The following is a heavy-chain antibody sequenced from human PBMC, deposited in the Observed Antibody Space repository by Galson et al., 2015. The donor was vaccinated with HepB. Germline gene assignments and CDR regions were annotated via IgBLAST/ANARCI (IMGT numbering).Heavy chain of an antibody. D-gene: IGHD4-23*01. CDR2: IKSKTDGGTT. CDR1: GFTFSNAW. V-gene: IGHV3-15*07. Sequence: SLRLSCAASGFTFSNAWMNWVRQAPGKGLEWVGRIKSKTDGGTTDYAAPVKGRFTISRDGSKNTLYLQMNSLKTEDTAVYYCTTERTVVTPLYYLDYWGQGTLVTVSS. J-gene: IGHJ4*02. CDR3: TTERTVVTPLYYLDY.